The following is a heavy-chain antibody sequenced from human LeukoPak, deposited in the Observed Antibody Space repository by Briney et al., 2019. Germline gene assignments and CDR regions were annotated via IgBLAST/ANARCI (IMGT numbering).Heavy chain of an antibody. V-gene: IGHV3-21*01. D-gene: IGHD6-19*01. CDR1: GFTFSTYT. CDR3: ARGQAVAGTG. Sequence: GGSLRLSCAASGFTFSTYTMNWVRQAPGKGLEWVSSISSRSNYIYYADSVKGRFTISRDNAKNSLYLQMNSLRAEDTAVYYCARGQAVAGTGWGQGTLVTVSS. CDR2: ISSRSNYI. J-gene: IGHJ4*02.